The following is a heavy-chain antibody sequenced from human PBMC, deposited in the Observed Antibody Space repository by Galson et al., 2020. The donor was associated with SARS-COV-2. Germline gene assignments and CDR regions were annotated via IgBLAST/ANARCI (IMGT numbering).Heavy chain of an antibody. V-gene: IGHV1-18*01. J-gene: IGHJ6*03. Sequence: ASVKIFCKASGGTFSSYAISRVRQAPGQGLEWMGWISAYNGNTNYAQKLQGRVTMTTDTSTSTAYMELRSLRSDDTAVYYCAREWFPHYMDVWGKGTTVTVSS. D-gene: IGHD3-10*01. CDR1: GGTFSSYA. CDR2: ISAYNGNT. CDR3: AREWFPHYMDV.